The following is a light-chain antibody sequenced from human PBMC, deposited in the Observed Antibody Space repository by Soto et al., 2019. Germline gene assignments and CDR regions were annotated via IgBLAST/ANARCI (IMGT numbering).Light chain of an antibody. V-gene: IGLV1-44*01. CDR3: AAWDDSLSGVV. CDR1: NSNSGSNT. CDR2: SNN. J-gene: IGLJ2*01. Sequence: QSVLTQPPSASGTPGLRVTISCSGSNSNSGSNTVNWYHQLPGTAPKLLIYSNNQRPSGVPDRFSGSKSGTSASLVISGLQSDDEADYYCAAWDDSLSGVVFGGGTKLTVL.